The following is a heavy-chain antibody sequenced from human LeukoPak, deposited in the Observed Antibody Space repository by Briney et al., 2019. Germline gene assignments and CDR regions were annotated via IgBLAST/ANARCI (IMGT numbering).Heavy chain of an antibody. CDR1: GFTFSSYG. V-gene: IGHV3-30*02. Sequence: GGSLRLSCAASGFTFSSYGMHWVRQAPGKGLEWVAFIRYDGSNKYYADSVKGRFTISRDNSKNTLYLQMNSLIAEDTAVYYCAKTGFQWGYYFYYMDVWGKGTTVTVSS. CDR2: IRYDGSNK. D-gene: IGHD1-14*01. CDR3: AKTGFQWGYYFYYMDV. J-gene: IGHJ6*03.